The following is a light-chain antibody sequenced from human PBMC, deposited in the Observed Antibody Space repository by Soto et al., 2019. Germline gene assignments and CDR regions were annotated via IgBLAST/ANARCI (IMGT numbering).Light chain of an antibody. J-gene: IGKJ2*01. V-gene: IGKV3-15*01. CDR2: GAS. Sequence: EIVMTQSPVTLSVSPGERATLSCMASQSVSSSLAWFQQKPGQAPRLLIYGASTRATGIPARFSGSGSGTEFTLTISSLQSEDFAVYYCQQYNNWPRTFGQGTKLEMK. CDR3: QQYNNWPRT. CDR1: QSVSSS.